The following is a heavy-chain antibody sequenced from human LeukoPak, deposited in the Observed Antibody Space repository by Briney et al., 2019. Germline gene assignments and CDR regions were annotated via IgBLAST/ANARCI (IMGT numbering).Heavy chain of an antibody. Sequence: ASVKVSCKASGYTFTSYYMHWVRQAPGQGLEWMGIINPSGGSTSYAQKFQGRVTMTRDTSTSTVYMELSSLRSEDTAVYYCARVVAVVVPAAMGWFDPWGQGTLVTVSS. CDR3: ARVVAVVVPAAMGWFDP. CDR1: GYTFTSYY. CDR2: INPSGGST. V-gene: IGHV1-46*01. D-gene: IGHD2-2*01. J-gene: IGHJ5*02.